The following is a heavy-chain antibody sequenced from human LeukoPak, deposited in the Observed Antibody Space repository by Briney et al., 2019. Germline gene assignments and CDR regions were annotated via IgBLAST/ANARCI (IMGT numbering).Heavy chain of an antibody. Sequence: SETLSLTCTVSGDSFIGAYWSWIRQAPGRGLEWIGYIYYPVDTNYNPSLQSRVTMSVDISKKQFSLRLTSVTAADTAVYYCARSRYYDSSGYNPTYYFDYWGQGILVTVSS. CDR1: GDSFIGAY. CDR3: ARSRYYDSSGYNPTYYFDY. V-gene: IGHV4-59*01. J-gene: IGHJ4*02. CDR2: IYYPVDT. D-gene: IGHD3-22*01.